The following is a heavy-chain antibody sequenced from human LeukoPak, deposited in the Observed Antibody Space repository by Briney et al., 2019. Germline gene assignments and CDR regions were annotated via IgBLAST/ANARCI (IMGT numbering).Heavy chain of an antibody. CDR1: GGTFSSYA. CDR2: IIPIFGTA. J-gene: IGHJ3*02. CDR3: ARAWSFDCSGGSCLGAFDI. V-gene: IGHV1-69*06. Sequence: ASVKVSCKASGGTFSSYAISWVRQAPGQGLEWMGGIIPIFGTANYAQKFQGRVTITADKSTSTAYMELSSLRSEDTAVYYCARAWSFDCSGGSCLGAFDIWGQGTMVTVFS. D-gene: IGHD2-15*01.